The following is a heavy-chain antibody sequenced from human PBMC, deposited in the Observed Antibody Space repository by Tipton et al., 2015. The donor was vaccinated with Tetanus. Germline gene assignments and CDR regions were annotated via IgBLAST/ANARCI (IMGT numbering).Heavy chain of an antibody. CDR1: GGSISGSY. CDR2: VYYNGNT. Sequence: LRLSCTVSGGSISGSYWNWIRQPPGKGLEWIGFVYYNGNTHYNPALKSRVTISVDTSKNQFSLKLSSVTAADTAIYYCAREVPAAGHFDSWGQRTLVTVSS. D-gene: IGHD2-2*01. V-gene: IGHV4-59*01. J-gene: IGHJ4*02. CDR3: AREVPAAGHFDS.